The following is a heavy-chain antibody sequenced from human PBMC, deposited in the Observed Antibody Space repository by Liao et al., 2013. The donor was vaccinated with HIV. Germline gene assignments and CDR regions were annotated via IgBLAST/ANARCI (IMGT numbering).Heavy chain of an antibody. Sequence: QVQLQQWGAGLLKPSETLSLTCAVYGGSFSAYYWSWIRQPPGKGLEWIGDINHRGSTNYNPSLKSRVTISIDTSKSQFSLKLSSVTAADTAVYYCARGFRGDFWSGYPQRYYYMDVWGKGTTVTVSS. CDR2: INHRGST. J-gene: IGHJ6*03. V-gene: IGHV4-34*01. CDR3: ARGFRGDFWSGYPQRYYYMDV. D-gene: IGHD3-3*01. CDR1: GGSFSAYY.